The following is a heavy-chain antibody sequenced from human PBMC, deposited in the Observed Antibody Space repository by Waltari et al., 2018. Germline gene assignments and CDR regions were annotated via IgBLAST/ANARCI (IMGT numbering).Heavy chain of an antibody. CDR1: GFTFGNAW. Sequence: EVQLVESGGGLVKPGGSLRLSCAASGFTFGNAWMSWVRQAPGKGLEWVGRSKSKTDGVTTDYAAPVKGRFTISRDDSKNTLYLQMNSLKTEDTAVYYCTTRGSGSPWGQGTLVTVSS. CDR3: TTRGSGSP. D-gene: IGHD3-22*01. CDR2: SKSKTDGVTT. V-gene: IGHV3-15*01. J-gene: IGHJ5*02.